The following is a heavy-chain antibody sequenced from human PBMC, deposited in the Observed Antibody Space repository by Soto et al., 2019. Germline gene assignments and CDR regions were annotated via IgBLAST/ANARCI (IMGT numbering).Heavy chain of an antibody. CDR2: IWYDSSNK. J-gene: IGHJ4*02. CDR3: AKEGNIGSSSWYYFDY. CDR1: GFTFRSNG. V-gene: IGHV3-33*06. D-gene: IGHD6-13*01. Sequence: QVQLVESGGGVVQPGRSLRLSCAASGFTFRSNGMHWVRQAPGKGLEWVATIWYDSSNKYYADSVKGRFTISRDNSKNPLYLHMNHLRAEDTGIYYCAKEGNIGSSSWYYFDYWGQGTLVTVSS.